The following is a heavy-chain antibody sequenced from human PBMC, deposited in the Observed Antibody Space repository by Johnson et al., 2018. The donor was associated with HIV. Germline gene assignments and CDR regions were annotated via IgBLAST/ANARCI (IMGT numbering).Heavy chain of an antibody. J-gene: IGHJ3*02. Sequence: VQLVESGGGLVKPGGSLRLSCAASGFTFSDYYMSWIRQAPGKGLEWVAVISYDGSNKYYADSVKGRFTISRDNSKNTLYLQMNSLRAEDTAVYYCARDGRDLVKRGAFDIWGQGTVVTVSS. V-gene: IGHV3-30*03. D-gene: IGHD3-22*01. CDR3: ARDGRDLVKRGAFDI. CDR1: GFTFSDYY. CDR2: ISYDGSNK.